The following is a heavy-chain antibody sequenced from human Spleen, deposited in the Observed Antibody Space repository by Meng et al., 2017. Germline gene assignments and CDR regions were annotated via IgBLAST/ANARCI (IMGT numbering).Heavy chain of an antibody. CDR2: ISWNSGSI. J-gene: IGHJ3*02. Sequence: GESLKISCAASGFTFDDYAMHWVRQAPGKGPEWVSGISWNSGSIGYADSVKGRFTISRDNAKNSLYLQMNSLRAEDTALYYCAKIAARRGDAFDIWGQGTMVTVSS. CDR3: AKIAARRGDAFDI. D-gene: IGHD6-6*01. V-gene: IGHV3-9*01. CDR1: GFTFDDYA.